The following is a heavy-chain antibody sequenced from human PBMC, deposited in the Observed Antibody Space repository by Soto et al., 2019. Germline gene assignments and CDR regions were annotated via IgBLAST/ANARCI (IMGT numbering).Heavy chain of an antibody. CDR1: GFTFSSYS. CDR2: ISSSSRTI. D-gene: IGHD4-4*01. CDR3: AGDSYYAFDY. V-gene: IGHV3-48*01. J-gene: IGHJ4*02. Sequence: EVQLVESGGGLVQPGGSLRLSCAASGFTFSSYSMNWVRQAPGKGLEWVSYISSSSRTIYYAESVEGRFTISRDNAKNSLYLQMNSLTAEDTAVYYCAGDSYYAFDYWGQGSLVTVAS.